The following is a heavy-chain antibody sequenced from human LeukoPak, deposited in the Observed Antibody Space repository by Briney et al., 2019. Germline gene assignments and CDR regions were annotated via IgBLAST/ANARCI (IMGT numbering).Heavy chain of an antibody. J-gene: IGHJ4*02. CDR3: AEGYDDILTGLDY. CDR2: ISGSGGST. CDR1: GFTLSSYV. D-gene: IGHD3-9*01. V-gene: IGHV3-23*01. Sequence: GGSLRLSCAASGFTLSSYVMTWVRQAPGKGLEWVSGISGSGGSTYYADSVKGRFTISRDISKNTLYLQMNSLRAEDTAVYYCAEGYDDILTGLDYWGQGTLVTVSS.